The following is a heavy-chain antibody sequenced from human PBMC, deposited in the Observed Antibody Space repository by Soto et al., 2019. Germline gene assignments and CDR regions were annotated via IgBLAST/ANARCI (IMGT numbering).Heavy chain of an antibody. CDR2: IYYSGST. J-gene: IGHJ5*02. CDR1: GGSISSGGYY. D-gene: IGHD6-13*01. CDR3: ARVYISSSCVDP. V-gene: IGHV4-31*03. Sequence: PSETLSLTCTVSGGSISSGGYYWSWIRQHPGKCLEWIGYIYYSGSTYYNPSLKSRVTISVDTSKNQFSLKLSSVTAADTAVYYCARVYISSSCVDPWGQGTLVTVSS.